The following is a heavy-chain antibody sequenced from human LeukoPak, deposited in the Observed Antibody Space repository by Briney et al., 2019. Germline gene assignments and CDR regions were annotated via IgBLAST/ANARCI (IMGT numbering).Heavy chain of an antibody. D-gene: IGHD2-2*01. V-gene: IGHV4-39*01. Sequence: SETLSLTCTVSGGPISSSSYYWGWIRQPPGKGLEWIGSIYYSGSTYYNPSLKSRVTISVDTSKNQFSLKLSSVTAADTAVYYCASTYCSSTSCYGRPWFDPWGQGTLVTVSS. CDR1: GGPISSSSYY. J-gene: IGHJ5*02. CDR2: IYYSGST. CDR3: ASTYCSSTSCYGRPWFDP.